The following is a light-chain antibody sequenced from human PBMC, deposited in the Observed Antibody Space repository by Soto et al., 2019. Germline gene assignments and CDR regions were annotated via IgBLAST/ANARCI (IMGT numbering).Light chain of an antibody. Sequence: DIVMTQSPDSLAVSLGERATINCKSSQSVLDSSNNINYLAWYQQKPGQPPKLLIYWASTRESGVPDRFSGNGSAIDFTLTISSLQAEDVAVYYCQQYYGLQTFGQGTKVEIK. V-gene: IGKV4-1*01. CDR2: WAS. J-gene: IGKJ1*01. CDR3: QQYYGLQT. CDR1: QSVLDSSNNINY.